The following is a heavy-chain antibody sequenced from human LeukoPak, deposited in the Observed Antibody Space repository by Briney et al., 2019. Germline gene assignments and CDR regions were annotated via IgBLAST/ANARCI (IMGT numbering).Heavy chain of an antibody. Sequence: GGSLRLSCTASGFTFGDYAMSWVRQAPGKGLEWVGFIRSKAYGGTTEYAASVKGRFTISRDDSKSIAYLQMNSLKTEDTAVYYCTRVLGGSIFGVDAFDIWGQGTMVTVSS. CDR1: GFTFGDYA. V-gene: IGHV3-49*04. J-gene: IGHJ3*02. CDR2: IRSKAYGGTT. D-gene: IGHD3-3*01. CDR3: TRVLGGSIFGVDAFDI.